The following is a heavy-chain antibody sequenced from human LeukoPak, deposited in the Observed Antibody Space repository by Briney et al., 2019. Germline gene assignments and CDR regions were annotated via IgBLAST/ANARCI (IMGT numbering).Heavy chain of an antibody. V-gene: IGHV3-21*01. CDR2: ISSSSSYI. CDR3: ARDPCSGGSCYLFYYYMDV. Sequence: GGSLRLSCAASGFTFSSYSMNWVRQAPGKGLEWVSSISSSSSYIYYADSVKGRFTISRDNAKNSLYLQMNSLRAEDTAVYYCARDPCSGGSCYLFYYYMDVWGKGTTVTVSS. CDR1: GFTFSSYS. D-gene: IGHD2-15*01. J-gene: IGHJ6*03.